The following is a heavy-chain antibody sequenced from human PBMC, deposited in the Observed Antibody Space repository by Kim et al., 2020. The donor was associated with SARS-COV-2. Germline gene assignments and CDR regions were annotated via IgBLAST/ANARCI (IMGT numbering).Heavy chain of an antibody. J-gene: IGHJ4*02. Sequence: ADSGTGRFTISRDNSKNPLYLQLNSLRAEDTAVYYCAIVASKLRFLNFEYWGQGTLVTVSP. V-gene: IGHV3-23*01. D-gene: IGHD3-3*01. CDR3: AIVASKLRFLNFEY.